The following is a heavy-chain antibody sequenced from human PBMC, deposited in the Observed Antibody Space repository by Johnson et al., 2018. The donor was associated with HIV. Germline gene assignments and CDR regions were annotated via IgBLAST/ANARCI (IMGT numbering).Heavy chain of an antibody. Sequence: VQLVESGGGVVQPGRSLRLSCAASGFTFSSYGMHWVRQAPGKGLEWMAVISYDGSNKYYTDSVKGRFTISRDNSKNTVFLQMNSLTAEDTAVYYCAKAPGQITLDAFDFWGQGTMVTVSS. CDR1: GFTFSSYG. CDR2: ISYDGSNK. CDR3: AKAPGQITLDAFDF. V-gene: IGHV3-30*18. D-gene: IGHD3-10*01. J-gene: IGHJ3*01.